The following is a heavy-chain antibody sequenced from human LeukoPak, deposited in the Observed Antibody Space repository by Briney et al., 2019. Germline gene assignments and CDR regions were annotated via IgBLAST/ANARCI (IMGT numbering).Heavy chain of an antibody. V-gene: IGHV3-43*02. D-gene: IGHD2-15*01. CDR2: ISGDGGST. Sequence: PGGSLRLSCAASGFTFSDYWMHWVRQAPGKGLEWVSLISGDGGSTYYADSVKGRFTISRDNSKNSLYLQMNSLRTEDTALYYCAKDSYCSGGSCYHFGYWGQGTLVTVSS. CDR1: GFTFSDYW. J-gene: IGHJ4*02. CDR3: AKDSYCSGGSCYHFGY.